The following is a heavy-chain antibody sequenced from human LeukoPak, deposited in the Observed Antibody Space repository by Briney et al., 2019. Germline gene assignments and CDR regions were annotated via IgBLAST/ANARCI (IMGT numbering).Heavy chain of an antibody. D-gene: IGHD3-10*01. CDR2: INWNSGRI. CDR3: AKDYGSGSYQYYYYGMDV. J-gene: IGHJ6*02. V-gene: IGHV3-9*01. CDR1: GFTFDDYA. Sequence: GGSLRLSCAASGFTFDDYAMHWVRQAPGKGLEWVSGINWNSGRIGYADSVKGRFIISRDNAKNSLYLQMNSLRAEDTALYYCAKDYGSGSYQYYYYGMDVWGQGTTVTVSS.